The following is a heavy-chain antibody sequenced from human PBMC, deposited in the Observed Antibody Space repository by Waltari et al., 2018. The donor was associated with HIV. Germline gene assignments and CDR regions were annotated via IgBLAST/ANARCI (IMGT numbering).Heavy chain of an antibody. D-gene: IGHD3-22*01. J-gene: IGHJ4*02. CDR2: VSSTGNA. CDR3: ARVKAYYYDNSGFYFFDY. CDR1: GGSISDSF. Sequence: QVQLQESGPGLVKPSETLSLTCSVSGGSISDSFWSWIRLPPGQGLEWVGHVSSTGNAKYNPSLQSRVAISVDTSKSQFSLRLTSVTAADTAVYFCARVKAYYYDNSGFYFFDYWGQGTLVTVSS. V-gene: IGHV4-59*01.